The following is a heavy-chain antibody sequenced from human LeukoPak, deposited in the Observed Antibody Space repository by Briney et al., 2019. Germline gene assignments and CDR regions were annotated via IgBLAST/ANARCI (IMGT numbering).Heavy chain of an antibody. CDR3: AREQRGSSGTFDY. V-gene: IGHV4-59*01. CDR2: IYYSGST. Sequence: SEPLSLTCTVSGGSIRSYYWSWIRPPPGKGLEWIGDIYYSGSTNYNPSLKSRVTISVDTSKNQFSLNQSSVTAADTGVYYCAREQRGSSGTFDYWGQGTLVTVSS. D-gene: IGHD6-6*01. J-gene: IGHJ4*02. CDR1: GGSIRSYY.